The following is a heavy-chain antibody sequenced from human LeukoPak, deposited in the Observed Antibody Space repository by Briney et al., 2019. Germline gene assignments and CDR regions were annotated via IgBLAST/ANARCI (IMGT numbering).Heavy chain of an antibody. CDR3: ARGVPAAERFYDY. Sequence: SQTLSLTCTVSGGSISSGDYYWSWIRQPPGKGLEWIGYIYYSGSTYYNPSLKSRVTISVDTSKNQFSLKLSSVTAADTAVYYCARGVPAAERFYDYWGQGTLVIVSS. CDR1: GGSISSGDYY. CDR2: IYYSGST. D-gene: IGHD2-2*01. V-gene: IGHV4-30-4*08. J-gene: IGHJ4*02.